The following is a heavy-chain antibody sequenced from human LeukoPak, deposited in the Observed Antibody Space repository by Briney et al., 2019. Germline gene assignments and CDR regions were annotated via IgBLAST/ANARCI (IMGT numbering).Heavy chain of an antibody. D-gene: IGHD1-26*01. V-gene: IGHV1-69*13. CDR2: ITPLVSTT. J-gene: IGHJ4*02. CDR3: ARGNGTYTPSDH. CDR1: GGISHPYA. Sequence: SVKVSCKASGGISHPYAIAWLRQAPGRGLEWMGGITPLVSTTVYARKLQGRVTFTADEATRTVYMELRSLSSGDTAIYYCARGNGTYTPSDHWGQGTLVTVSS.